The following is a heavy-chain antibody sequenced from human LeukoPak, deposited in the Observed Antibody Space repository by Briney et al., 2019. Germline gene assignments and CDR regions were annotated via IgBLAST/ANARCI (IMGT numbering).Heavy chain of an antibody. CDR2: ISSSGSTI. V-gene: IGHV3-48*03. CDR3: ARGIDLMITFGGALDY. Sequence: GGSLRLSCAASGFTFSSYEMNWVRQAPGKGLEWVSYISSSGSTIYYADSVKGRFTISRDNAKNSLYLQMNSLRAEDTAVYYCARGIDLMITFGGALDYWGQGTLVTVSS. CDR1: GFTFSSYE. J-gene: IGHJ4*02. D-gene: IGHD3-16*01.